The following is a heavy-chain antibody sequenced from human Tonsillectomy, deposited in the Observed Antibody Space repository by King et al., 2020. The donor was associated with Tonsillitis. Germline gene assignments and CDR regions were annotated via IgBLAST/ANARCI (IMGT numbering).Heavy chain of an antibody. CDR3: ARGSTLQPYYYDSSGYYYGGIPDEARFDP. V-gene: IGHV4-34*01. CDR1: GGSFSGYY. J-gene: IGHJ5*02. Sequence: VQLQQWGAGLLKPSETLSLTCAVYGGSFSGYYWSWIRQPPGKGLEWIGEINHSGSTNYNPSLKSRVTVSVDTSKNQFSLKLSSVTAADTAVYYCARGSTLQPYYYDSSGYYYGGIPDEARFDPWGQGTLVTVSS. D-gene: IGHD3-22*01. CDR2: INHSGST.